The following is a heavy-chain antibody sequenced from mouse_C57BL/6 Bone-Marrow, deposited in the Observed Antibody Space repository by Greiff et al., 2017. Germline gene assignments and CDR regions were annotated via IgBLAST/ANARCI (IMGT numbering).Heavy chain of an antibody. V-gene: IGHV14-2*01. CDR2: IDPGDGDT. J-gene: IGHJ1*03. D-gene: IGHD6-2*01. Sequence: EVQLQQSGAELVKPGASVKLSCTASGFNFKDYYMHWVKQRTEQGLEWIGGIDPGDGDTKYAPKFKGKATIAADTSSNTAYLQLSSLTSEDTAVYYCAAHRSFLLDFDVWGTGTTGTVSS. CDR3: AAHRSFLLDFDV. CDR1: GFNFKDYY.